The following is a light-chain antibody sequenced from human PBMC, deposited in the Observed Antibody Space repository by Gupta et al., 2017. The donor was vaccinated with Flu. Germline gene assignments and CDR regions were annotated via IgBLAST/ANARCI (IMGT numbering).Light chain of an antibody. J-gene: IGKJ1*01. Sequence: DTQLTQSPSSLSASVGDRVTITCRASQSINTYLNWYQQKPGKAPNLLIHNASSLQAGVPSRFSGSGSETDYTLSINSLQPDDFATYYCQQTYNIPPWTFGQGTKVEFK. CDR2: NAS. V-gene: IGKV1-39*01. CDR1: QSINTY. CDR3: QQTYNIPPWT.